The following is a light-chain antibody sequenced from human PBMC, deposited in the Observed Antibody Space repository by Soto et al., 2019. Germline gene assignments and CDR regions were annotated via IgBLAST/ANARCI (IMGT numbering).Light chain of an antibody. CDR3: CSYAGSSTVV. J-gene: IGLJ2*01. CDR1: SSDVGGQNA. V-gene: IGLV2-23*02. Sequence: QSVLTQPASVSGSHGQSITISCTGTSSDVGGQNAVSWYQQHPGKAPKFIIYDVSKRPSGVSSRFSGSKSGNTASLTISGLQAEDEADYYCCSYAGSSTVVFGGGTKLTVL. CDR2: DVS.